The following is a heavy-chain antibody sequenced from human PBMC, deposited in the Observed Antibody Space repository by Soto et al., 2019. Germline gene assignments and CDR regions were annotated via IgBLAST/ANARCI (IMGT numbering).Heavy chain of an antibody. D-gene: IGHD6-19*01. J-gene: IGHJ4*02. CDR2: ISYDGSNK. V-gene: IGHV3-30*03. Sequence: QVQLVESGGGVVQPGRSLRLSCAASEFTFSSYGMHWVRQAPGKGLEWVAVISYDGSNKYYADSVKGRFTISRDNSKNSLYLQMNSLRAEDTAVYYCARVGGSGWITDYWGQGTLVTVSS. CDR1: EFTFSSYG. CDR3: ARVGGSGWITDY.